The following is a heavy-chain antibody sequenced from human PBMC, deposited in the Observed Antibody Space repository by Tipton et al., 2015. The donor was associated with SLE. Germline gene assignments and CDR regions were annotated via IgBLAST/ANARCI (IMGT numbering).Heavy chain of an antibody. D-gene: IGHD4-17*01. V-gene: IGHV4-4*07. Sequence: TLSLTCTVSGGSISGYYWSWVRQPAGKGLEWIGRIYTSASTIYNPSLKSRVTISVDTSKNQFSLKLTSVTSADTAVYYCARVDGDYGDAFDIWGQGTLVTVSS. J-gene: IGHJ3*02. CDR2: IYTSAST. CDR1: GGSISGYY. CDR3: ARVDGDYGDAFDI.